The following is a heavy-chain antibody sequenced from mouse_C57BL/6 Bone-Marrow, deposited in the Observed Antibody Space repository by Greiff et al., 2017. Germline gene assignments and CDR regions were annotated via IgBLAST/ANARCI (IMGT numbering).Heavy chain of an antibody. V-gene: IGHV1-69*01. CDR3: ARYGEDYAMDY. CDR2: IDPSDSYT. D-gene: IGHD1-1*01. J-gene: IGHJ4*01. Sequence: QVQLQQPGAELVMPGASVKLSCKASGYTFTSYWMHWVKQRPGQGLEWIGEIDPSDSYTNYNQKFKGKSTLTVDKSSSTAYMQLSSLTSEDSAVYYCARYGEDYAMDYWGQGDSGTVSS. CDR1: GYTFTSYW.